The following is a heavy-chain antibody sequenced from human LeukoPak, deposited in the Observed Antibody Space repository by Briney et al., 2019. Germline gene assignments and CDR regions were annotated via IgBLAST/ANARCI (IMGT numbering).Heavy chain of an antibody. D-gene: IGHD3-22*01. J-gene: IGHJ4*02. CDR2: IRYDGSNK. V-gene: IGHV3-30*02. Sequence: GGSLRLSCAASGFTFSSYGMHWVRQAPGKGLEWVAFIRYDGSNKYYADSVKGRFTISRDNSKNTLYLQMNSLRAEDTAVYYCARDRPYYDSSGYSSVAFDYWGQGTLVTVSS. CDR1: GFTFSSYG. CDR3: ARDRPYYDSSGYSSVAFDY.